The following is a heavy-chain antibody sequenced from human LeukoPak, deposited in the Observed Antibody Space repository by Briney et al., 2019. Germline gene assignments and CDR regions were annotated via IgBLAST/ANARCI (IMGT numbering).Heavy chain of an antibody. V-gene: IGHV1-69*13. CDR1: GGTFSSYA. J-gene: IGHJ6*02. Sequence: GASVKVSCKASGGTFSSYAISWVRQAPGQGLDWMGGIIPIFGTANYAQKFQGRVTITADESTSTAYMELSSLRSEDTAVYYCARVLGDSPPHYYYYYGMDVWGQGTTVTVSS. D-gene: IGHD3-22*01. CDR3: ARVLGDSPPHYYYYYGMDV. CDR2: IIPIFGTA.